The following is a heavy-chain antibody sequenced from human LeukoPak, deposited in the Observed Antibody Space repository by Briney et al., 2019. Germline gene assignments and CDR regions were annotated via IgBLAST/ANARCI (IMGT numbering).Heavy chain of an antibody. D-gene: IGHD3-10*01. V-gene: IGHV4-30-4*01. CDR1: GGSISSGDYY. Sequence: SETLSLTCTVSGGSISSGDYYWSWIRQPPGKGLEWIGYIHYSGSTYYNLSLKSRVTISVDTSKNQFSLKLSSVTAADTAVYYCARDNYYGSGYNWFDPWGQGTLVTVSS. CDR3: ARDNYYGSGYNWFDP. CDR2: IHYSGST. J-gene: IGHJ5*02.